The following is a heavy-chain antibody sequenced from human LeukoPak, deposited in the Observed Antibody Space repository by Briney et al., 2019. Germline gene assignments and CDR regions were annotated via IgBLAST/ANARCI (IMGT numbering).Heavy chain of an antibody. V-gene: IGHV4-39*07. J-gene: IGHJ4*02. Sequence: PSETLSLTCTVSGGSISSNGFYWGWIRQPPGKGLEWIGSIYYSGSTYYNPSLKSRVTISVDTSKNQFSLKLSSVAAADTAVYYCARGGDLAAAGNWGQGTLVTVSS. CDR3: ARGGDLAAAGN. CDR2: IYYSGST. D-gene: IGHD6-13*01. CDR1: GGSISSNGFY.